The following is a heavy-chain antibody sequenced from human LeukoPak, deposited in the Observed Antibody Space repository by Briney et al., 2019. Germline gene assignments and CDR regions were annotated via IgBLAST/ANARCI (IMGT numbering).Heavy chain of an antibody. CDR3: ARQRVVKDWFDP. V-gene: IGHV4-39*01. Sequence: SETLSLTCTVSGGSISSSSYYWGWIRQPPGKGLEWIGSIYYSGSTYYNPSLKSRVTISVDTSKNQFSLKLSSVTAADTAVYYCARQRVVKDWFDPWGQGTLVTVSS. J-gene: IGHJ5*02. CDR2: IYYSGST. CDR1: GGSISSSSYY. D-gene: IGHD3-3*01.